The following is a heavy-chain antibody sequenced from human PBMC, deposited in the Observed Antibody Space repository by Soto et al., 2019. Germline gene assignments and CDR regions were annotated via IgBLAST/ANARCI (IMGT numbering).Heavy chain of an antibody. V-gene: IGHV3-33*01. D-gene: IGHD6-25*01. CDR3: ARDAALARLEY. CDR1: GFSLSTHG. CDR2: IWYHGGDE. Sequence: GGSLRLSCAASGFSLSTHGMHWVRQAPGKGLECVALIWYHGGDEYYAASVKGRFTISRDISKNTLYLQMDSLRAEDTAVYYCARDAALARLEYWGQGALVTVSS. J-gene: IGHJ4*02.